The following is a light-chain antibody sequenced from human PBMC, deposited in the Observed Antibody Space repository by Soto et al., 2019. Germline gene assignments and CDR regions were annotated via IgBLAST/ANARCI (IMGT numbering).Light chain of an antibody. J-gene: IGKJ1*01. Sequence: EIVMTQSPATLSVSPGERATLSCRTSQSVSGNLAWYQQKPGQAPRLLIYGASTRATGIPARFSGSGSGTEFTLTISSLQSEDFAVYYCQQYNNWPRTFGQATKVDIK. V-gene: IGKV3-15*01. CDR2: GAS. CDR1: QSVSGN. CDR3: QQYNNWPRT.